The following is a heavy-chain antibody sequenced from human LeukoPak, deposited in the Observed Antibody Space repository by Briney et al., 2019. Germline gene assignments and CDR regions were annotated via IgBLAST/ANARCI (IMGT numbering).Heavy chain of an antibody. J-gene: IGHJ4*02. CDR3: AKDPPAFDTAMVPMGLDY. V-gene: IGHV3-30*18. Sequence: GGSLRLSCAASGFTFSSYGMQWDRQAPGKGLEWGAVISNGGSNKYNADSVKGRFTISRDNSKNTLYLQMNSLRAEDTAVYYCAKDPPAFDTAMVPMGLDYWGQGTLVTVSS. D-gene: IGHD5-18*01. CDR1: GFTFSSYG. CDR2: ISNGGSNK.